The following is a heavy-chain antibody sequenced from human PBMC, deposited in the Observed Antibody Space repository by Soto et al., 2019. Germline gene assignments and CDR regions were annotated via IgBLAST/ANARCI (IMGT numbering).Heavy chain of an antibody. D-gene: IGHD5-18*01. CDR3: ARGDTISGNNYYGMDV. Sequence: QVQLQESGPGLGKPSETLSLTCTVSGGSVSSGSYYWSWIRQPPGKGLEWIGYVYFSGSTNYNPSLESRVTLALDTSKKQLSLKLTSLTAADTAVYYCARGDTISGNNYYGMDVWGQGTTVTVSS. CDR1: GGSVSSGSYY. CDR2: VYFSGST. V-gene: IGHV4-61*01. J-gene: IGHJ6*02.